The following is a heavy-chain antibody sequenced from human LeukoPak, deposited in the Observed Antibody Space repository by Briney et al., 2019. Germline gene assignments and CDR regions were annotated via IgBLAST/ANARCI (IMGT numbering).Heavy chain of an antibody. CDR3: AGAAVGTQSPMVGDWFDP. Sequence: GESLKISCKGSGYRFTNYWIAWVRQMPGKGLEWMGIIYPGDSHTRYSPSFQGRVIISVDKSISTAYLQWNSLKASDSAVYYCAGAAVGTQSPMVGDWFDPWGQGTLVTVSS. D-gene: IGHD6-13*01. V-gene: IGHV5-51*01. CDR2: IYPGDSHT. J-gene: IGHJ5*02. CDR1: GYRFTNYW.